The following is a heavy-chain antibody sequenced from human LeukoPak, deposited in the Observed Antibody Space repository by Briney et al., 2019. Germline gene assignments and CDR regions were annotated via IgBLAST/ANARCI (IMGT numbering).Heavy chain of an antibody. Sequence: ASVKVSCKASGYTFTGHYIHWVRQAPGQGLEWMGWINPNSGGTNYAQKFQGRVTMTRDTSISTAYMELSRLRSDDTAVYYCARGYCSSTSCYAFPTAYNAFDIWGQGTMVTVSS. CDR1: GYTFTGHY. J-gene: IGHJ3*02. D-gene: IGHD2-2*01. CDR2: INPNSGGT. V-gene: IGHV1-2*02. CDR3: ARGYCSSTSCYAFPTAYNAFDI.